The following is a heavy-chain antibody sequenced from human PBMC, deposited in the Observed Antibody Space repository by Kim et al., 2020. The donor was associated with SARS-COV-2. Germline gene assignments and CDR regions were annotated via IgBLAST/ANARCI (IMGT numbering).Heavy chain of an antibody. CDR3: ARLVATDGMDV. V-gene: IGHV4-39*01. J-gene: IGHJ6*02. Sequence: TNYNPSLNSPVTIAVDTSKNQFSLKLSSVTAADTAVYYCARLVATDGMDVWGQGTTVTVSS. CDR2: T. D-gene: IGHD2-8*02.